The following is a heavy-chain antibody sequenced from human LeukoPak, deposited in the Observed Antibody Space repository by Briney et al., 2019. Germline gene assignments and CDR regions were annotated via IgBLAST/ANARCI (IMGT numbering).Heavy chain of an antibody. D-gene: IGHD3-9*01. Sequence: GSSVKVSCKASGGTFSSYATSWVRQAPGQGLEWMGGIIPIFGTANYAQKFQGRVTITADESTSTAYMELSSLRSEDTAVYYCAIGYDILTGYSIYYYYYYMDVWGKGTTVTVSS. CDR2: IIPIFGTA. J-gene: IGHJ6*03. CDR3: AIGYDILTGYSIYYYYYYMDV. V-gene: IGHV1-69*01. CDR1: GGTFSSYA.